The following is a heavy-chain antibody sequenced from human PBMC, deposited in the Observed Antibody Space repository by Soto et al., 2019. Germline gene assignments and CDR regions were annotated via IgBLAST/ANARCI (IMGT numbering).Heavy chain of an antibody. CDR1: GFTFSNAW. CDR2: IKSKTDGGTT. Sequence: GGSLRLSCAASGFTFSNAWMNWVRQAPGKGLEWAGRIKSKTDGGTTDYAAPVKGRFNISGDDSKNTLYLQMNSLKTEDTAVYYCTTGTYYDFWSGGPNYYGMDVWGQGTTVTVSS. J-gene: IGHJ6*02. D-gene: IGHD3-3*01. V-gene: IGHV3-15*07. CDR3: TTGTYYDFWSGGPNYYGMDV.